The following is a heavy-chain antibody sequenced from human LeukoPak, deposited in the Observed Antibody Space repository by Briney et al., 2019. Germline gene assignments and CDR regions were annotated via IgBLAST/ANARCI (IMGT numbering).Heavy chain of an antibody. J-gene: IGHJ5*02. Sequence: ASVKVSCKASGYTFTGYYMHWVRQAPGQGLEWMGGFDPEDGETIYAQKFQGRVTMTEDTSTDTAYMELSSLRSEDTAVYYCATVKRQWLVRENWFDPWGQGTLVTVSS. CDR3: ATVKRQWLVRENWFDP. V-gene: IGHV1-24*01. CDR1: GYTFTGYY. D-gene: IGHD6-19*01. CDR2: FDPEDGET.